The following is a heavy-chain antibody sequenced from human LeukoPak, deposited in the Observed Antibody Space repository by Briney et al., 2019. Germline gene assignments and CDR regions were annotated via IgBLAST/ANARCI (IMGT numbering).Heavy chain of an antibody. CDR3: AKVSTSTTVGIREDAFDI. D-gene: IGHD4-23*01. V-gene: IGHV3-23*01. J-gene: IGHJ3*02. Sequence: GGSLRLSCAASGFTFSSYAMSWVRQAPGKGLEWVSAISGSGGSTYYADSVKGRFTISRDYSKNTLYLQMNSLRAEDTAVYYCAKVSTSTTVGIREDAFDIWGQGTMVTVSS. CDR2: ISGSGGST. CDR1: GFTFSSYA.